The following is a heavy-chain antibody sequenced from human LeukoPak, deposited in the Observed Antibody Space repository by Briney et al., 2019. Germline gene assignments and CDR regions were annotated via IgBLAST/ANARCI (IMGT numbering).Heavy chain of an antibody. CDR1: GGSISSGDYY. CDR2: IYYSRST. D-gene: IGHD6-19*01. CDR3: ARDHDAAGNFDY. Sequence: SEALSLTCTVSGGSISSGDYYWSWIRQPPGKGLEWIGYIYYSRSTYYNPSLKSRVTISVDTSKNQFSLKLSSVTAADTAVYYCARDHDAAGNFDYWGQGTLVTVSS. J-gene: IGHJ4*02. V-gene: IGHV4-30-4*01.